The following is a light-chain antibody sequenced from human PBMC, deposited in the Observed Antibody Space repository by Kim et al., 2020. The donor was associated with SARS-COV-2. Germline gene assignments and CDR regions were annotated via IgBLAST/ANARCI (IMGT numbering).Light chain of an antibody. V-gene: IGLV6-57*03. J-gene: IGLJ3*02. CDR2: EDH. Sequence: FMLTQPHSVSESPGNTVTISCTRYSGSIASNYVQWYQQRPGSAPTTVLYEDHQRPSGVPDRFSGSIDSSSNSASLTISGLQSEDEADYYCQSFDSTKQVFGGGTQLTV. CDR3: QSFDSTKQV. CDR1: SGSIASNY.